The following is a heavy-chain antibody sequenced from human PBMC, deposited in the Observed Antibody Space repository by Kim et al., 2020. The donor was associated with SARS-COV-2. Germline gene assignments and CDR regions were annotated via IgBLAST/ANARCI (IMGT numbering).Heavy chain of an antibody. CDR3: ARHRSYQLLSPFDP. V-gene: IGHV4-39*01. Sequence: SETLSLTCTVSGGSISSSSYYWGWIRQPPGKGLEWIGSIYYSGSTYYNPSLKSRVTISVDTSKNQFSLKLSSVTAADTAVYYCARHRSYQLLSPFDPWGQGTLVTVSS. D-gene: IGHD2-2*01. CDR2: IYYSGST. J-gene: IGHJ5*02. CDR1: GGSISSSSYY.